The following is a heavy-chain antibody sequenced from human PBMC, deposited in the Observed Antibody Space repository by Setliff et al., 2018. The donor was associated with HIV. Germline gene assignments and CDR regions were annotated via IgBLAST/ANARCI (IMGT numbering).Heavy chain of an antibody. J-gene: IGHJ4*02. Sequence: GASVKVSCKASGYTFTTFGISWVRQAPGQGLEWMGWIGADSGDTNYAQKLQGRVTMTTDTSTSTAYMELRSLRSDDTAVYYCARGHSSGWYEGRYWGQGTLVTVSS. CDR3: ARGHSSGWYEGRY. D-gene: IGHD6-19*01. CDR1: GYTFTTFG. V-gene: IGHV1-18*01. CDR2: IGADSGDT.